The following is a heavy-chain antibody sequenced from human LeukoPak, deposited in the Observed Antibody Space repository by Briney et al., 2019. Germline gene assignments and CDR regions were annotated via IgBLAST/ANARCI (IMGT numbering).Heavy chain of an antibody. V-gene: IGHV4-34*01. CDR1: GGSFSGYY. CDR3: ARGVVTAPPTSDY. Sequence: SETLSLTCAGYGGSFSGYYWSWIRQAPGKGLEWIGGINHSGSTNYNTSLMSRVTISVDTSKNKFSLELSSVTAADTAVYYCARGVVTAPPTSDYWGQGTLVTVSS. D-gene: IGHD2-21*02. CDR2: INHSGST. J-gene: IGHJ4*02.